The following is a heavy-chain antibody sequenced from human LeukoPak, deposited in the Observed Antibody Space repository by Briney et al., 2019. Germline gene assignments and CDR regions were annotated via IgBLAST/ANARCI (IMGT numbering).Heavy chain of an antibody. D-gene: IGHD3-10*01. CDR3: AVGFGELLFDY. CDR2: IYYSGST. J-gene: IGHJ4*02. Sequence: SETLSLTCTVSGGSISSYYWSWIRQPPGKGLEWIGYIYYSGSTNYNPSLKSRVTIPVDTSKNQFSLKLSSVTAADTAVYYCAVGFGELLFDYWGQGTLVTVSS. V-gene: IGHV4-59*12. CDR1: GGSISSYY.